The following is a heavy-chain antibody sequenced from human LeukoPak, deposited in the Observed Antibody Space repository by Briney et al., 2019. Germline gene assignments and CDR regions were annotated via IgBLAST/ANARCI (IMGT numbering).Heavy chain of an antibody. D-gene: IGHD4-11*01. V-gene: IGHV3-66*01. Sequence: GGSLRLSCAASGFSVSGNYMNWVRQAPGKGLEWVSVIYSGGSTYYADSVKGRFTISRDNSKNTLYLQMNSLRAEGTAVYYCARVMTTYYYGVDVWGQGTTVTVSS. CDR3: ARVMTTYYYGVDV. CDR2: IYSGGST. J-gene: IGHJ6*02. CDR1: GFSVSGNY.